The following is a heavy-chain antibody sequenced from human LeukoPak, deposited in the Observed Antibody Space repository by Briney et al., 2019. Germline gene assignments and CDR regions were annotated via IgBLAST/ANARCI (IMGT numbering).Heavy chain of an antibody. Sequence: GGSLRLSCAASGFTFRSYEMNWVRQAPGKGLEWVSYISSSGSTIYYADSVKGRFTISRDNAKNSLYLQMNSLRAEDTAVYYCAKAVFIAVAGFDYWGQGTLVTVSS. CDR2: ISSSGSTI. CDR3: AKAVFIAVAGFDY. V-gene: IGHV3-48*03. D-gene: IGHD6-19*01. J-gene: IGHJ4*02. CDR1: GFTFRSYE.